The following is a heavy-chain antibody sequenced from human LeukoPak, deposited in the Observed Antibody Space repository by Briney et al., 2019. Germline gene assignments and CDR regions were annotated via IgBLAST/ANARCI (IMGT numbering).Heavy chain of an antibody. J-gene: IGHJ4*02. CDR3: ARKNWGSEFYYFDY. Sequence: GGSLRLSCAASGFTVSNNYMTWVRQPPGKGLEWVSIIYSGGGTNYADSVKGRFTISRDNSKNTLYLQMNSLRAEDTAVYYCARKNWGSEFYYFDYWGQGTLVTVSS. D-gene: IGHD7-27*01. CDR1: GFTVSNNY. CDR2: IYSGGGT. V-gene: IGHV3-53*01.